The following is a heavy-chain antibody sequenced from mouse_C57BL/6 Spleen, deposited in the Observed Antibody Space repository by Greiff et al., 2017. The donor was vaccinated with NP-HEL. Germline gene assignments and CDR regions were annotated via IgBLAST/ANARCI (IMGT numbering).Heavy chain of an antibody. V-gene: IGHV5-17*01. Sequence: EVQVVESGGGLVKPGGSLKLSCAASGFTFSDYGMHWVRQAPEKGLEWVAYISSGSSTIYYADTVKGRFTISRDNAKNTLFLQMTSLRSEDTAMYYCAKGLDGDAMDYWGQGTSVTVSS. CDR3: AKGLDGDAMDY. CDR1: GFTFSDYG. CDR2: ISSGSSTI. J-gene: IGHJ4*01.